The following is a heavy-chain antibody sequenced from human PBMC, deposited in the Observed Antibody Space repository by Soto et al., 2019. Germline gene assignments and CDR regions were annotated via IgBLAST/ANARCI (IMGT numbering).Heavy chain of an antibody. Sequence: LGESLKISCKGSGYSFTSYWIGWVRQMPGKGLEWMGIIYPGDSDTRYSPSFQGQVTISADKSISTAYLQWSSLKASDTAMYYCARHGYYDSSGSRTYGMDVWGQGTTVTVS. D-gene: IGHD3-22*01. CDR1: GYSFTSYW. J-gene: IGHJ6*02. V-gene: IGHV5-51*01. CDR2: IYPGDSDT. CDR3: ARHGYYDSSGSRTYGMDV.